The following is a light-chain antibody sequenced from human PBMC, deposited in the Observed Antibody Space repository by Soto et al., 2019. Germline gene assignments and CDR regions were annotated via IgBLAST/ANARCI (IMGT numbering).Light chain of an antibody. J-gene: IGLJ1*01. CDR3: SSYTSSSIPYV. Sequence: QSVLTQPASVSGSPGQSITISCTGTSSDVGGYNYVSWYQQHPGKAPKLMIYEVSKRPSGVSNRFSGSKSGNTASLTISGLQAEDEADYYCSSYTSSSIPYVFGTGTKLTVL. V-gene: IGLV2-14*01. CDR1: SSDVGGYNY. CDR2: EVS.